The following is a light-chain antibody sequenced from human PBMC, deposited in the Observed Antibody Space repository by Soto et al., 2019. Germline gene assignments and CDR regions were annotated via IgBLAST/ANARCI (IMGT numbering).Light chain of an antibody. CDR3: QQANSFPFT. CDR1: QHISTW. CDR2: AAS. V-gene: IGKV1-12*01. J-gene: IGKJ2*01. Sequence: DIQMTQSPSSVSASIGDRVTITCRASQHISTWLAWYQQKPGKASQLLIYAASSLQSGVPSRFSGSGSGTDFTLTISSLQPEDSATYYCQQANSFPFTFGQGTRLEI.